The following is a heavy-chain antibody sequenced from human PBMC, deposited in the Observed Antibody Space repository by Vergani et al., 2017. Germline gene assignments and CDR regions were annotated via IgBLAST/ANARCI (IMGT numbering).Heavy chain of an antibody. CDR1: GGSISSYY. CDR3: AGGEMEPDYYYYYMDV. J-gene: IGHJ6*03. CDR2: IYYSGST. D-gene: IGHD1-26*01. Sequence: QVQLQESGPGLVKPSETLSLTCTVSGGSISSYYWSWIRQPPGKGLEWIGYIYYSGSTNYNPSLKSRVTISVDTSKNQFSLKLSSVTAADTAVYYCAGGEMEPDYYYYYMDVWGKGTTVTVSS. V-gene: IGHV4-59*01.